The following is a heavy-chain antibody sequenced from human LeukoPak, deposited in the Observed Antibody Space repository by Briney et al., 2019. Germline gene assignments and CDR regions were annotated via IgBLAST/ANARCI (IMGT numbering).Heavy chain of an antibody. J-gene: IGHJ4*02. V-gene: IGHV4-39*01. D-gene: IGHD6-19*01. CDR3: ARRGYSSGWYPLDY. Sequence: SETLSPTYTVSGGSISSSSYYWGWIRQPPGKGLEWIGSIYYSGSTYYNPSPKSRVTISVDTSKNQFSLKLSSVTAADTAVYYCARRGYSSGWYPLDYWGQGTLVTVSS. CDR2: IYYSGST. CDR1: GGSISSSSYY.